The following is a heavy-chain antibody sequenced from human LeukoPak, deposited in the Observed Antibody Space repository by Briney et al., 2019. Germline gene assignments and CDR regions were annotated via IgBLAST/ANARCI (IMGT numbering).Heavy chain of an antibody. Sequence: ASVKVSCKASGYTFTGYYMHWVRQAPGQGLEWMGWINPNSGGTNYAQKFQGRVTMTRDTSISTAYMELSRLRSDDTAVYYCARAFRYDFWSGYYTPHYYYYYMDVWGKGTTVTVSS. J-gene: IGHJ6*03. CDR1: GYTFTGYY. V-gene: IGHV1-2*02. D-gene: IGHD3-3*01. CDR3: ARAFRYDFWSGYYTPHYYYYYMDV. CDR2: INPNSGGT.